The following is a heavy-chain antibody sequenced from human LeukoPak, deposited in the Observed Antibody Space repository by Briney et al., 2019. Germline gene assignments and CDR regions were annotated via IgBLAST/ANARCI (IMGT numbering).Heavy chain of an antibody. D-gene: IGHD6-13*01. J-gene: IGHJ4*02. CDR1: GFTFRAYS. CDR2: ISSSSGHI. CDR3: ARKYSSSWWVDY. Sequence: GGSLRLSCAASGFTFRAYSMNWVRQAPGKGLEWVSSISSSSGHIYYADSVKGRFTISRDNAKNSLYLQMNSLRAEDTALYYCARKYSSSWWVDYWGQGTLLTVSS. V-gene: IGHV3-21*01.